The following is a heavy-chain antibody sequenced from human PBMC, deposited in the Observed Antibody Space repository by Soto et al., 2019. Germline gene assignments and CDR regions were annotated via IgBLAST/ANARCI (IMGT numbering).Heavy chain of an antibody. CDR3: ARSPTYYVIFTGYFNYVYYGMDV. CDR2: IGTAGDT. Sequence: GGSLRLSCAASGFTFSSYDMHWVRQATGKGLEWVSAIGTAGDTYYPGSVKGRFTISRENAKNSLYLQMNSLRAEDTAVYYCARSPTYYVIFTGYFNYVYYGMDVCGQGSTVTVSS. CDR1: GFTFSSYD. D-gene: IGHD3-9*01. V-gene: IGHV3-13*01. J-gene: IGHJ6*02.